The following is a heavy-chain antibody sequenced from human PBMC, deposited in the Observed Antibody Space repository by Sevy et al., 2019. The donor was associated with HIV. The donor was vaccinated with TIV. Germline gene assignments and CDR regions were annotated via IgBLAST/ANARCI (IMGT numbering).Heavy chain of an antibody. CDR3: ARDLRIPAAIITYYYGMDV. J-gene: IGHJ6*02. V-gene: IGHV3-30-3*01. D-gene: IGHD2-2*01. CDR2: ISYDGSNK. CDR1: GFTFSSYA. Sequence: GGSLRLSCAASGFTFSSYAMHWVRQAPGKGLEWVAVISYDGSNKYYADSVKGRFTISRDNSKNTLYQQMNSLRAEDTAVYYCARDLRIPAAIITYYYGMDVWGQGTTVTVSS.